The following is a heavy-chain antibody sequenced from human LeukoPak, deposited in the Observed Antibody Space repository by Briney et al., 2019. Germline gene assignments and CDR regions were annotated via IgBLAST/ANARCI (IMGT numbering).Heavy chain of an antibody. CDR2: ISGSGGST. V-gene: IGHV3-23*01. Sequence: SGGSLRLSCATSGFTFSIYGMSWVRQAPGKGLEWVSAISGSGGSTYYADSVKGRFTISRDNSKNTLYLQMNSLRAEDTAVYYCAKELGVVVRPNYYFDYWGQGTLVTVSS. J-gene: IGHJ4*02. CDR1: GFTFSIYG. D-gene: IGHD2-2*01. CDR3: AKELGVVVRPNYYFDY.